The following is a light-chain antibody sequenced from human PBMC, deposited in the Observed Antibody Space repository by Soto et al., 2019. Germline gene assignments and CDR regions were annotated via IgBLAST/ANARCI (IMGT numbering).Light chain of an antibody. V-gene: IGLV2-8*01. J-gene: IGLJ2*01. CDR2: EVY. CDR1: SSDVGGYNY. CDR3: NSYAGSDKYVI. Sequence: QSALTQPPSASGSPGQSVTISCTGTSSDVGGYNYVSWYQQHPGKAPKLIIYEVYKRPSGVPGRFSGSKSGNTASLTVSGLQLEDEADYHCNSYAGSDKYVIFGGGTKLTVL.